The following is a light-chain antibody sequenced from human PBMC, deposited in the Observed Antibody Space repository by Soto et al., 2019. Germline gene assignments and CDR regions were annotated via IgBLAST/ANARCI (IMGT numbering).Light chain of an antibody. Sequence: ELVWTQSPGTLSLSPGERATLSCRASQSVSSTYLALYQQKPGQAPRHLIYNASFRVTGIPDRFSGSGSGTDFTLNISGLEPEDYGVYYCHHHGTSLLDTFCQGTKLEIK. CDR2: NAS. J-gene: IGKJ2*01. V-gene: IGKV3-20*01. CDR1: QSVSSTY. CDR3: HHHGTSLLDT.